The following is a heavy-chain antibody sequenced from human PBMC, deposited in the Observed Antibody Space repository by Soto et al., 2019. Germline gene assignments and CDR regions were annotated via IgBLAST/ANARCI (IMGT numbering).Heavy chain of an antibody. CDR3: ARAQTPSSFLGWFTLDV. V-gene: IGHV4-31*03. CDR2: IYYSGST. D-gene: IGHD3-3*01. Sequence: SETLSLTCTVSGGSINNGAYYWSWIRQHPGKGLEWIGYIYYSGSTYYNPSLKSRVTISVDTSKNQFSLKLSSVTAADTAVYYWARAQTPSSFLGWFTLDVGGQGTTVTFS. CDR1: GGSINNGAYY. J-gene: IGHJ6*02.